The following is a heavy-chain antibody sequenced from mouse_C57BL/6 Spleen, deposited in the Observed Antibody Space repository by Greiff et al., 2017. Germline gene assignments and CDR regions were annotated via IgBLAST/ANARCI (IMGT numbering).Heavy chain of an antibody. V-gene: IGHV3-6*01. CDR2: ISYDGSN. Sequence: EVQLVESGPGLVKPSQSLSLTCSVTGYSITSGYYWNWIRQFPGNKLEWMGYISYDGSNNYNPSLKNRISITRDTSKNQFFLKLNSVTTEDTATYYCARNYGSSSFAYWGQGTLVTVSA. J-gene: IGHJ3*01. CDR3: ARNYGSSSFAY. D-gene: IGHD1-1*01. CDR1: GYSITSGYY.